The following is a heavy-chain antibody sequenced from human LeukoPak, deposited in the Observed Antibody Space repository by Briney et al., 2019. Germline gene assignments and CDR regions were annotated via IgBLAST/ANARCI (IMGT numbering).Heavy chain of an antibody. CDR1: GFTFSNYA. CDR3: VKSASSYGANWFDP. Sequence: GGSLRLSCSASGFTFSNYAMHWVRQAPGKGLEYVSAISSNGDSTYYADSVKGKFIISRDNSKNSLSLHMSSLRAEDTAVYYCVKSASSYGANWFDPWGQGTLVTVSS. V-gene: IGHV3-64D*09. D-gene: IGHD4/OR15-4a*01. J-gene: IGHJ5*02. CDR2: ISSNGDST.